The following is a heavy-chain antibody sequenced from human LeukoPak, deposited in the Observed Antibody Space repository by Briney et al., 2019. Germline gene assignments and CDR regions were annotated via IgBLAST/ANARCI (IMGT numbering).Heavy chain of an antibody. Sequence: SETLSLTCTVSGASISNNYWSWIRQPPGKGLEWIGNIYYSGSTTYNPSLKSRVTISVDTSKKQFSLKLRSVTPEDTAVYYCATNLIPEQPILNFWGQGTLVTVSS. CDR1: GASISNNY. CDR3: ATNLIPEQPILNF. J-gene: IGHJ4*02. V-gene: IGHV4-59*01. D-gene: IGHD6-13*01. CDR2: IYYSGST.